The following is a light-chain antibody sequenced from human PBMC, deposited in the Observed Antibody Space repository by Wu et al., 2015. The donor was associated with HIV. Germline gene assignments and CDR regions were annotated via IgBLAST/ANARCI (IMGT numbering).Light chain of an antibody. Sequence: EIVLTQSPGTLSVSPGERATLSCRASQSVSTNLAWYQQTPGQAPRLLISGASTRATGVPARFSGSGPGTEFTLTINNLQFEDVAIYYCQQYNNWPPTTFGQGTKVEIK. J-gene: IGKJ1*01. CDR1: QSVSTN. V-gene: IGKV3-15*01. CDR2: GAS. CDR3: QQYNNWPPTT.